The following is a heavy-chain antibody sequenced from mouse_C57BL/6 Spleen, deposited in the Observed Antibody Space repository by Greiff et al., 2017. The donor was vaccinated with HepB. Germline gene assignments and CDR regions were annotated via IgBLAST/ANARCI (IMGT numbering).Heavy chain of an antibody. Sequence: EVMLVESGGDLVKPGGSLKLSCAASGFTFSSYAMSWVRQTPEKRLEWVATISDGGSYTYYPDNVKGRFTISRDNAKNNLYLQMSHLKSEDTAMYYCARDGDWAWFAYWGQGTLVTVSA. CDR2: ISDGGSYT. CDR1: GFTFSSYA. J-gene: IGHJ3*01. CDR3: ARDGDWAWFAY. V-gene: IGHV5-4*01. D-gene: IGHD4-1*01.